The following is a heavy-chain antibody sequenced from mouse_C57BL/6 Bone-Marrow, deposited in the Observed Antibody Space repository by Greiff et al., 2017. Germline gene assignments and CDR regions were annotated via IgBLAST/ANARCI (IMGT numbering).Heavy chain of an antibody. D-gene: IGHD4-1*01. V-gene: IGHV1-87*01. CDR3: SEDCAGYYCAWNWAFYWYFDV. J-gene: IGHJ1*03. CDR2: GQGLEWIG. Sequence: QVQLQQSGPELARPWASVKISCQAFYTFSRRVHFAIRDTNYWMQCVKQRPGQGLEWIGAIYPGNGDTSYNQKFKGTATLTADKSSSTAYMQLSSRTSEDCAGYYCAWNWAFYWYFDVWGTGTTVTVSS. CDR1: YTFSRRVH.